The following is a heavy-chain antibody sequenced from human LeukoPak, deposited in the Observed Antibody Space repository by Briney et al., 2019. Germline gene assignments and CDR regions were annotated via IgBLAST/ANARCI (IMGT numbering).Heavy chain of an antibody. J-gene: IGHJ4*02. CDR1: GFTFNTYA. V-gene: IGHV3-23*01. Sequence: GGSLRLSCAASGFTFNTYAMNWVRQSPGKGLEWVSAIGATSGTTFYADSVKGRFTVSRDNSQNTLYLQMAGLRAEDTAIYYCARALSYWNYFDSWGQGTLVTVSS. CDR2: IGATSGTT. D-gene: IGHD1-1*01. CDR3: ARALSYWNYFDS.